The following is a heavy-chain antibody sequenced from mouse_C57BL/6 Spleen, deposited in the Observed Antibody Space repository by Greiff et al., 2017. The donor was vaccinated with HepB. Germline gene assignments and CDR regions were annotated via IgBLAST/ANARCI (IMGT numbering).Heavy chain of an antibody. J-gene: IGHJ4*01. Sequence: QVQLQQSGAELVKPGASVKLSCKASGYTFTSYWMQWVKQRPGQGLEWIGEIDPSDSYTNYNQKFKGKATLTVDTSSSTAYMQLSSLTSEDSAVYYCARGGITLGYAMDYWGQGTSVTVSS. D-gene: IGHD1-1*01. CDR3: ARGGITLGYAMDY. V-gene: IGHV1-50*01. CDR1: GYTFTSYW. CDR2: IDPSDSYT.